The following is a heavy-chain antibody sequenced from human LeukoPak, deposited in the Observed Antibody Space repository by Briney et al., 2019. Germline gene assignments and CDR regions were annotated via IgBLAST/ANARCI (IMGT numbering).Heavy chain of an antibody. CDR1: GASIISDTYY. D-gene: IGHD3-22*01. J-gene: IGHJ4*02. V-gene: IGHV4-39*07. Sequence: SETLSLTCTVSGASIISDTYYWGWIRQPPGKGLEWIGSIYYSGSTYYSPSLKSRVTMSVDTSTNQFSLKLISVTAADTALYYCARNFYASSGYYLDDFYFDFWGQGTMVTVSS. CDR3: ARNFYASSGYYLDDFYFDF. CDR2: IYYSGST.